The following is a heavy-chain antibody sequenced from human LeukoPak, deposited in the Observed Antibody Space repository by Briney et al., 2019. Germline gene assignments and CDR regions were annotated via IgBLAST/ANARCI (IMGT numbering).Heavy chain of an antibody. CDR2: IYPGDSDT. J-gene: IGHJ4*02. D-gene: IGHD3-10*01. Sequence: GESLKISCKGSGYSFTSYWIGWVRQMPGKGLEWMGIIYPGDSDTRYSPSFQGQVTISADKSISTAYLQWSSLKASGTAMYYCARPLVRGVLPSYFDYWGQGTLVTVSS. CDR3: ARPLVRGVLPSYFDY. CDR1: GYSFTSYW. V-gene: IGHV5-51*01.